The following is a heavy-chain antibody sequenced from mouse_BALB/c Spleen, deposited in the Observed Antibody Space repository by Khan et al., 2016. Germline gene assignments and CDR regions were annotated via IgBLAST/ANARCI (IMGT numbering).Heavy chain of an antibody. CDR1: GYSITSDYD. Sequence: EVQLQESGPGLVKPSQSLSLTCTVTGYSITSDYDWNWIRQFPGNKLEWMGYISYSGSTRYYPSLKSRISITRDTSKNQFFLQLNSVTTEDTATYYGARTPTAYYTMDYWGQGTSVTVSS. V-gene: IGHV3-2*02. CDR2: ISYSGST. J-gene: IGHJ4*01. CDR3: ARTPTAYYTMDY. D-gene: IGHD1-2*01.